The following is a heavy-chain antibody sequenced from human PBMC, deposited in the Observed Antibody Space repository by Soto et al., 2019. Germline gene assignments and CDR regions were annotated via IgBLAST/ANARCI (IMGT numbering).Heavy chain of an antibody. V-gene: IGHV1-18*01. Sequence: QGQLVQSGAEVKKPGASVKVSCKAYGYTLTSYGFSWVRQAPGPGLEWMGWISAYNGNTNYVQKFQGRVTMTTETSTNTAYMELRSLTSDDTAVYYCARSGMCSGGSCYHNWFDPWGQGTLVIVSS. CDR1: GYTLTSYG. D-gene: IGHD2-15*01. CDR2: ISAYNGNT. J-gene: IGHJ5*02. CDR3: ARSGMCSGGSCYHNWFDP.